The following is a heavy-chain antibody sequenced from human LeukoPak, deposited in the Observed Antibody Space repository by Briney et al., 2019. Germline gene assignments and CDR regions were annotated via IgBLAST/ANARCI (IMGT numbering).Heavy chain of an antibody. D-gene: IGHD2-15*01. CDR2: IKHDGSER. CDR1: GLNNKFW. CDR3: ASQQDLAFTLSSGGYYFDT. Sequence: GGSLRLSCAASGLNNKFWMSWVRQAPGKGLEWVANIKHDGSERNYVDSVKGRFTISRDNATISVYLQMNSLRGEDTAVYYCASQQDLAFTLSSGGYYFDTGARESQSPSPQ. V-gene: IGHV3-7*01. J-gene: IGHJ4*02.